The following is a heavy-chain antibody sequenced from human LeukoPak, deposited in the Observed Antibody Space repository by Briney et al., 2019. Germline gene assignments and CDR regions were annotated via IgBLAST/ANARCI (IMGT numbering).Heavy chain of an antibody. CDR3: ARCTASCYANALDV. J-gene: IGHJ3*01. D-gene: IGHD2-2*01. CDR2: INGGGDAT. CDR1: GFSFNNNA. Sequence: GGSLRLSCAASGFSFNNNAMSWVRQAPGKGLEWVSAINGGGDATEYADSVKGRFTISRDNSKKTLYLQMNSLRPEDTAVYYCARCTASCYANALDVWGQGTLLTVSS. V-gene: IGHV3-23*01.